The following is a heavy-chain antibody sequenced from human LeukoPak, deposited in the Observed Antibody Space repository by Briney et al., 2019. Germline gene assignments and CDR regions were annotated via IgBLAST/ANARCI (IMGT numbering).Heavy chain of an antibody. J-gene: IGHJ4*02. CDR2: VSFDGSNI. CDR1: GFTFTYYH. V-gene: IGHV3-30*01. CDR3: ARDRVQIWSFVSTFDS. Sequence: GGSLRLSCAASGFTFTYYHMHWLRQAPGKGLEWVALVSFDGSNILYADSVQGRFTISRDIPKNTLFLQMNSLRPEDTAAYYCARDRVQIWSFVSTFDSWGQGSLVTVSP. D-gene: IGHD5-18*01.